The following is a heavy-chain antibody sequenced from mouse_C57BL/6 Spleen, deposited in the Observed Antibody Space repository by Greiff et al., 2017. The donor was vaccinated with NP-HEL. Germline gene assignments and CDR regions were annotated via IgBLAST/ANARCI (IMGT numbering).Heavy chain of an antibody. Sequence: VKLMESGAELVRPGASVKLSCKASGYTFTDYYINWVKQRPGQGLEWIARIYPGSGNTYYNEKFKGKATLTAEKSSSTAYMQLSSLTSEDSAVYFCARSGGFDAMDYWGQGTSVTVSS. D-gene: IGHD3-1*01. CDR2: IYPGSGNT. J-gene: IGHJ4*01. V-gene: IGHV1-76*01. CDR1: GYTFTDYY. CDR3: ARSGGFDAMDY.